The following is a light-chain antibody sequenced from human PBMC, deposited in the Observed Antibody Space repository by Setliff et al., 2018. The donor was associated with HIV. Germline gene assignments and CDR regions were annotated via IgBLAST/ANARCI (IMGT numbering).Light chain of an antibody. CDR3: CSYTGSYTLGV. CDR2: DVS. CDR1: SSDVGGYNY. V-gene: IGLV2-11*01. Sequence: QSALTQPRSVSGSPGQSVTISCTGTSSDVGGYNYVSWYQQHPGKAPKLMIYDVSKWPSGVPGRFSGSKSGNTASLTISGLQAEDEADYYCCSYTGSYTLGVFGTGTKVTVL. J-gene: IGLJ1*01.